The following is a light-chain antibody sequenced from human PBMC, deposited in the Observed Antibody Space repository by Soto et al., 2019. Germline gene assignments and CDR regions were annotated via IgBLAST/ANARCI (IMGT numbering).Light chain of an antibody. Sequence: EIVLTQSPGTLSLSPGERATLSCRASQSVVRNYLAWYQQKPGQAPGLLIYTASSRATGIPDRFSGSGSGTDFTLTISRLEPEDFAVYYCQQYATSPLTFGGGTKVEI. V-gene: IGKV3-20*01. CDR1: QSVVRNY. CDR2: TAS. CDR3: QQYATSPLT. J-gene: IGKJ4*01.